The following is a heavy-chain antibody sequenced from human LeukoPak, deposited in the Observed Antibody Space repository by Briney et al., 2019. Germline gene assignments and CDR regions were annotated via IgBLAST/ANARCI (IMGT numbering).Heavy chain of an antibody. D-gene: IGHD6-13*01. CDR2: FTSANTNTYTSANT. J-gene: IGHJ5*02. Sequence: NPSETLSLTCSVSSGSIRSYYWSWIRQPPGKGLEWIGYIFTSANTNTYTSANTNYNPSLQSRVTISADTSKKQVSLSLTSVTAADTAVYYCARHRGGVETEQHLARYNWFDPWGQGTLVLVSS. V-gene: IGHV4-4*09. CDR1: SGSIRSYY. CDR3: ARHRGGVETEQHLARYNWFDP.